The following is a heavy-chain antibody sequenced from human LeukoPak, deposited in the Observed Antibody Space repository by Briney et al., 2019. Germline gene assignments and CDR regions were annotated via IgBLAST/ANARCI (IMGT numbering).Heavy chain of an antibody. CDR1: GFTFSSYS. CDR2: ISSSSSYI. Sequence: GGSLRLSCAASGFTFSSYSMNWVRQAPGKGLEWVSSISSSSSYIYYADSVKGRFTISRDNAKNSLYLQMNSLRAEDTAVYYCARVSPGSGSYDYWGQGTLVTVSS. D-gene: IGHD3-10*01. V-gene: IGHV3-21*01. CDR3: ARVSPGSGSYDY. J-gene: IGHJ4*02.